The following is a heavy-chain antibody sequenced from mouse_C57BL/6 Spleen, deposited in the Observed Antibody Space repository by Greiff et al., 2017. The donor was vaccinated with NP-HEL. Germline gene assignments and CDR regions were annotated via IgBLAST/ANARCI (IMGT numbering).Heavy chain of an antibody. CDR1: GYTFTDYY. D-gene: IGHD1-1*01. CDR3: ARLAFGTTVHLFDY. CDR2: INPKNGGT. J-gene: IGHJ2*01. V-gene: IGHV1-26*01. Sequence: EVQLQQSGPELVKPGASVKISGKASGYTFTDYYMNWVKQSHGKSLEWIGDINPKNGGTSYNQKFKGKATLTVDKSSSTAYMELRSLTSEDSAVYYFARLAFGTTVHLFDYWGQGTTLTVSS.